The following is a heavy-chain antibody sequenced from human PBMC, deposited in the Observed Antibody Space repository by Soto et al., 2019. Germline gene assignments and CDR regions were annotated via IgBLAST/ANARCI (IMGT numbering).Heavy chain of an antibody. CDR1: GFTFSSYW. CDR3: ARPPHSSSWYWDHDY. Sequence: PGGSLRLSCAASGFTFSSYWMSWVRQAPGKGLEWVANIKQDGSEKYYVDSVKGRFTISRDNAKNSLYLQMNSLRAEDTAVYYCARPPHSSSWYWDHDYWGQGTLVTVSS. D-gene: IGHD6-13*01. CDR2: IKQDGSEK. V-gene: IGHV3-7*05. J-gene: IGHJ4*02.